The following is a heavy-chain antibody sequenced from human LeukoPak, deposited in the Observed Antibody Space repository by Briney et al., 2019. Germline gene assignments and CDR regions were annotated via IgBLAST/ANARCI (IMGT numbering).Heavy chain of an antibody. D-gene: IGHD3-10*01. CDR1: GGSVSSGSYY. J-gene: IGHJ4*02. CDR3: ASTATLYYYGSGSYYPDY. Sequence: PSETLSLTCTVSGGSVSSGSYYWSWIRQPPGKGLEWIGYISYSGSTNYNPSLKSRVTISVDTSKNQFSLKLSSVTAADTAVYYCASTATLYYYGSGSYYPDYWGQGTLVTVSS. CDR2: ISYSGST. V-gene: IGHV4-61*01.